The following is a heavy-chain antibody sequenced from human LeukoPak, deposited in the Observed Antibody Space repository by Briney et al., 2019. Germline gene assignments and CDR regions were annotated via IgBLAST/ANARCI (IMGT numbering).Heavy chain of an antibody. D-gene: IGHD3-16*02. J-gene: IGHJ4*02. V-gene: IGHV4-34*01. Sequence: SETLSLTCAVYGGSFSGYYWSWIRQPPGKGLEWIGEINHSGGTNYNPSLKSRVTISVDTSKNQFSLKLSSVTAADTAVYYCARVMHYDYVWGSYRYTYYFDYWGQGTLVTVSS. CDR3: ARVMHYDYVWGSYRYTYYFDY. CDR2: INHSGGT. CDR1: GGSFSGYY.